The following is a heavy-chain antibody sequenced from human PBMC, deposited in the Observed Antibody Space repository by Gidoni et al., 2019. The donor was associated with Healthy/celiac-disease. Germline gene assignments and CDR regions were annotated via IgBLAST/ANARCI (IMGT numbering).Heavy chain of an antibody. D-gene: IGHD2-15*01. J-gene: IGHJ5*02. CDR1: GGSIRSGGYS. Sequence: QVQLQESGPGLVKPSQTLSLTCTVSGGSIRSGGYSWSWIRQHPGKGLEWIGYIYYSGSTYYNPSLKSRVTISVDTSKNQFSLKLSSVTAADTAVYYCARAVVVVVAATPGWFDPWGQGTLVTVSS. CDR2: IYYSGST. V-gene: IGHV4-31*03. CDR3: ARAVVVVVAATPGWFDP.